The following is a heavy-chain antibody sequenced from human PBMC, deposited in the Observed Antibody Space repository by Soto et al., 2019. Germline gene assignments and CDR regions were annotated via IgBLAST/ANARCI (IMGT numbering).Heavy chain of an antibody. J-gene: IGHJ5*02. V-gene: IGHV1-69*01. Sequence: QVQLVQSGAEVKKPGSSVKVSCKASGGTFSSYAISWVRQAPGQGLEWMGGIIPIFGTANYAQKFQGRVTITADESTSTAYMELSSLRSEDTAVYYCAREELERPRVRNKWFDPWGQGTLVTVSS. CDR2: IIPIFGTA. CDR1: GGTFSSYA. CDR3: AREELERPRVRNKWFDP. D-gene: IGHD1-1*01.